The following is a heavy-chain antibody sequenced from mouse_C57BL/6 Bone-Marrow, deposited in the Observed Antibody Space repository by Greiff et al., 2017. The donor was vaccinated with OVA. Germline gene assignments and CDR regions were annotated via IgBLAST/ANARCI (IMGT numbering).Heavy chain of an antibody. Sequence: DVQLQESGPGLVKPSQSLSLTCSVTGYSITSGYYWHWIRQFPGNKLEWMGYISYDGSNNYNPSLKNRISITRDTSKNQFFLKLNSVTTEDTATYYCARIYYGNFYFDYWGQGTTLTVSS. CDR3: ARIYYGNFYFDY. CDR1: GYSITSGYY. J-gene: IGHJ2*01. D-gene: IGHD2-1*01. V-gene: IGHV3-6*01. CDR2: ISYDGSN.